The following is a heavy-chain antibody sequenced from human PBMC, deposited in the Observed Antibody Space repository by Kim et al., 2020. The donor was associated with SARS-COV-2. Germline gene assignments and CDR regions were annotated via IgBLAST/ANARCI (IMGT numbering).Heavy chain of an antibody. D-gene: IGHD2-2*01. V-gene: IGHV1-2*06. Sequence: ASVKVSCKASGYTFRGYYLHWIRQAPGHGPEWLGRINPNKGRANYVPNFQGRVTLTRDTSTSTAYMELINLTSDDTALYFCARATPEYCTGTSCYNWYFDLWGRGTLVTVSS. CDR2: INPNKGRA. J-gene: IGHJ2*01. CDR3: ARATPEYCTGTSCYNWYFDL. CDR1: GYTFRGYY.